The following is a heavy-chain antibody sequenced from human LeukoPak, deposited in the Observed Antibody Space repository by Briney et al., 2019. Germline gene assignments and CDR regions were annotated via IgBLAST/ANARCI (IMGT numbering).Heavy chain of an antibody. CDR2: ISYSGSA. J-gene: IGHJ3*01. V-gene: IGHV4-39*01. CDR1: GGSISSSGPY. CDR3: ARRAAFSDTWFHTFDL. Sequence: SETLSLTRSVSGGSISSSGPYWDWVRQPPGQGLEWIGTISYSGSADYNPSLSSRVTMSVDTSKNQYSLMLRSVTAADTAIYYCARRAAFSDTWFHTFDLWGRGTTVAVSS. D-gene: IGHD3-10*01.